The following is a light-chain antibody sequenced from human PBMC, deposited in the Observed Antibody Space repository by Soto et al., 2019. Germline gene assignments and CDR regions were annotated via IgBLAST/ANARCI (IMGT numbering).Light chain of an antibody. CDR3: NSQTTSGIRV. J-gene: IGLJ1*01. V-gene: IGLV2-8*01. Sequence: QSVLTQPPSASGSPGQSVTISCTGTSSDVGGYNYVSWYQQHTGKAPKLMIYEVTKRPSGVPDRFSGSKSGNTASLTVSGLQAEDEADYYCNSQTTSGIRVFGTGTKVTVL. CDR2: EVT. CDR1: SSDVGGYNY.